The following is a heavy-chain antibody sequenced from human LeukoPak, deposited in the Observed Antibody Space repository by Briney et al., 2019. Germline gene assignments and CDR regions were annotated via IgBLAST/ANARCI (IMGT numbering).Heavy chain of an antibody. V-gene: IGHV4-59*12. CDR2: IYYSGST. J-gene: IGHJ3*02. CDR3: ARDSRQDYYDSSGYLWFAFDI. D-gene: IGHD3-22*01. Sequence: SETLSLTCTVSGGSISSYYWNWIRQPPGKGLEWIGNIYYSGSTNYNPSLKSRVTISVDTSKNQFSLKLSSVTAADTAVYYCARDSRQDYYDSSGYLWFAFDIWGQGTMVTVPS. CDR1: GGSISSYY.